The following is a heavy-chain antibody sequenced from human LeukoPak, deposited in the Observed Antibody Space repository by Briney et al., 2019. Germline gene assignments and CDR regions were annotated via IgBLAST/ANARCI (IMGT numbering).Heavy chain of an antibody. D-gene: IGHD1-14*01. CDR3: VRDLRTPGGFLVIGEPH. Sequence: GGSLRLSCAASGFTFSSYSMNWVRQAPGKGLEWVSSISSSSSYIYYADSVKGRFTISRDNAKNSLYLQMNSLRAEDTAVYYCVRDLRTPGGFLVIGEPHWGQGTLVTVSS. CDR1: GFTFSSYS. CDR2: ISSSSSYI. J-gene: IGHJ4*02. V-gene: IGHV3-21*01.